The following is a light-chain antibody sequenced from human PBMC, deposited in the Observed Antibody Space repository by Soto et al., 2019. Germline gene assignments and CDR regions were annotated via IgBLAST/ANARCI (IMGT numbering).Light chain of an antibody. CDR3: QQYGNSPLT. J-gene: IGKJ4*01. V-gene: IGKV3-20*01. CDR1: QSVSANN. Sequence: DTLLTQSPGALSLSPGERATLSCRASQSVSANNLAWYQQKPGQPPRLLVYGSSTRATGIPDRFSGSGSGTDFTLTITRLEPEDSAMFYCQQYGNSPLTFGGGTKVDIK. CDR2: GSS.